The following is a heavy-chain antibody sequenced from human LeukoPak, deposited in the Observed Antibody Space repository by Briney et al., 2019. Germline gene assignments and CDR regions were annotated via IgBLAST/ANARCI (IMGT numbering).Heavy chain of an antibody. CDR2: ISAYNGNT. D-gene: IGHD2-8*01. J-gene: IGHJ4*02. V-gene: IGHV1-18*01. Sequence: ASVKVSCKASGYTFTSYGISWVRQAPGQGLEWMGWISAYNGNTNYAQKLQGRVTMTTDTSTSTAYMELRSLRSDDTAVYYCARRYCTNGVYDYYFDYWGQGTLVTVSS. CDR1: GYTFTSYG. CDR3: ARRYCTNGVYDYYFDY.